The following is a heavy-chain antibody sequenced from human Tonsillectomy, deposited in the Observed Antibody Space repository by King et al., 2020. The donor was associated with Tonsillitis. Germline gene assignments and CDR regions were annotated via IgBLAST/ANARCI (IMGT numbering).Heavy chain of an antibody. Sequence: VQLVESGGGLVQPGGSLRLSCAASGFTFSDYAMSWVRQAPGKGLEWVSSISGSGSSTFYADSMKGRFTISRDTSRNTMYLQMNRLRDGDTAVYYCAKTDAPTSDYYYFYMDVWGKGTTVTVSS. CDR1: GFTFSDYA. CDR3: AKTDAPTSDYYYFYMDV. J-gene: IGHJ6*03. D-gene: IGHD3-16*01. CDR2: ISGSGSST. V-gene: IGHV3-23*04.